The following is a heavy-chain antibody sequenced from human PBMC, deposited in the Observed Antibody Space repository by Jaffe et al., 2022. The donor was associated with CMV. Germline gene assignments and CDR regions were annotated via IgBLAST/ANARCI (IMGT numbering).Heavy chain of an antibody. J-gene: IGHJ6*03. V-gene: IGHV5-10-1*03. D-gene: IGHD6-6*01. CDR3: ARHTRIAYSTSSSYYYFYMDV. Sequence: EVQLVQSGAEVQKPGESLTISCKGSGYSFTTYWINWVRQMPGKGLEWMGTIDPRDSSINYSPSFNGHVTISVDKSISTAYLQWSSLKASDTAVYFCARHTRIAYSTSSSYYYFYMDVWGKGTTVTVSS. CDR1: GYSFTTYW. CDR2: IDPRDSSI.